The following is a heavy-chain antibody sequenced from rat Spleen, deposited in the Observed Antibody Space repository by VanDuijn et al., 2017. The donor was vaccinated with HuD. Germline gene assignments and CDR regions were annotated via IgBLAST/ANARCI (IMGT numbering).Heavy chain of an antibody. CDR2: INKDSTIT. CDR3: VREPSGYGYCVMDA. V-gene: IGHV4-2*01. J-gene: IGHJ4*01. Sequence: EVKLVESGGGLLQPGRSLKLSCTASGFNFNDYWMGWVRQAPGKGLQWIGEINKDSTITLYTPSLKDKFTVSRDNAQNTLYLQMTKLGSEDTATYYCVREPSGYGYCVMDAWGQGASVTVSS. D-gene: IGHD4-3*01. CDR1: GFNFNDYW.